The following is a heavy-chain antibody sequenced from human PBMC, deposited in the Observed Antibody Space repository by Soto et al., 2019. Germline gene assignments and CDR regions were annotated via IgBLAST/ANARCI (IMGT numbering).Heavy chain of an antibody. CDR1: GFPFGTTD. CDR2: IDGSGGIT. D-gene: IGHD3-10*01. V-gene: IGHV3-23*01. CDR3: VKNSGWFNT. Sequence: GGSLRLSCTASGFPFGTTDMSWVRQAPGEGLEWVSTIDGSGGITFYADSVKGRFTISRDNSRNTVYLQMNSLRGDDTALYYCVKNSGWFNTWGQGALVTVSS. J-gene: IGHJ5*02.